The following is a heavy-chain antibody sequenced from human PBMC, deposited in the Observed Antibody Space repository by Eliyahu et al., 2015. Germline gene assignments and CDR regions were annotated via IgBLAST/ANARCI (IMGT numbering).Heavy chain of an antibody. D-gene: IGHD6-13*01. CDR1: GGSIXSSNX. CDR3: AREGSLIAAAGISYYGMDV. Sequence: QVQLQESGPGLVKPSGTLSLTCAVSGGSIXSSNXWXWVXQPPGKGLXWIGEIYXSGGTNYNPSXKSRVTISVDKSKNQFSLKLSFVTAADTAVYYCAREGSLIAAAGISYYGMDVWGQGTTVTVSS. J-gene: IGHJ6*02. V-gene: IGHV4-4*02. CDR2: IYXSGGT.